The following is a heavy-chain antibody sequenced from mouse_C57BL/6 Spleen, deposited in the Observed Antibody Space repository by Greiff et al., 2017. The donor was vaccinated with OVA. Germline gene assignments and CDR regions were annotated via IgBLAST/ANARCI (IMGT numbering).Heavy chain of an antibody. J-gene: IGHJ3*01. V-gene: IGHV5-17*01. CDR3: AKEPAYYSNYAWFAY. Sequence: EVQLQESGGGLVKPGGSLKLSCAASGFTFSDYGMHWVRQAPEKGLEWVAYISSGSSTIYYADTVKGRFTISRDNAKNTLFLQMTSLRSEDTAMYYCAKEPAYYSNYAWFAYWGQGTLVTVSA. CDR2: ISSGSSTI. D-gene: IGHD2-5*01. CDR1: GFTFSDYG.